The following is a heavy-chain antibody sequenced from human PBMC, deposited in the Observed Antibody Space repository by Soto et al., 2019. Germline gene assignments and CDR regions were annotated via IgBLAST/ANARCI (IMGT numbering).Heavy chain of an antibody. CDR1: GFTFSSYW. CDR2: IKSDGSDT. CDR3: LRVAYGDLGG. V-gene: IGHV3-74*01. D-gene: IGHD4-17*01. J-gene: IGHJ4*02. Sequence: EVQLVESGGGLVQPGGSLRLSCAASGFTFSSYWMHWVRQAPGKGLVWVSRIKSDGSDTSYADSVKGRFTISRDNAKNTLYLQMSSLRAECTAVYYCLRVAYGDLGGWGQGALVTVSS.